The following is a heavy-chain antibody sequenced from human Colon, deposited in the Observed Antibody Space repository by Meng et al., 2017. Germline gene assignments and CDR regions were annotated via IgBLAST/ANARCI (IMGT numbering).Heavy chain of an antibody. CDR1: GGSISTGGYY. Sequence: QVQLRESGPGLVKPSQTLSLTCTGSGGSISTGGYYWSWIRQLPGKGLEWIGYIYYSGSTYYNPSLRSLVSISVDTSKNQFSLRLTSVTAADTAVYYCARVRRSGDDFDYWGQGTLVTVSS. J-gene: IGHJ4*02. CDR2: IYYSGST. V-gene: IGHV4-31*01. CDR3: ARVRRSGDDFDY. D-gene: IGHD1-26*01.